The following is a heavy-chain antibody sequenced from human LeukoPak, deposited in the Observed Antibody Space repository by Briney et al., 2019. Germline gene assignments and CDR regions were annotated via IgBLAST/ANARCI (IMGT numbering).Heavy chain of an antibody. V-gene: IGHV3-72*01. CDR3: AREGDGYNRPFDY. Sequence: GGSLRLSCAASGFTFSDHYMDWVRQAPGKGLEWVGRTRNKANSYTTEYAASVKGRFTISRDDSKNSLYLQMNSLKTEDTAVYYCAREGDGYNRPFDYWGQGTLVTVSS. D-gene: IGHD5-24*01. CDR1: GFTFSDHY. J-gene: IGHJ4*02. CDR2: TRNKANSYTT.